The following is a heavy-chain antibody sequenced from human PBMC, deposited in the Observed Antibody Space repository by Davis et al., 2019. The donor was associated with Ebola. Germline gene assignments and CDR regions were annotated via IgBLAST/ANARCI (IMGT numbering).Heavy chain of an antibody. CDR3: ARMPGFYDFWSGYRHYFDY. CDR1: GFTFSSYG. V-gene: IGHV3-30*03. D-gene: IGHD3-3*01. CDR2: ISYDGSNK. J-gene: IGHJ4*02. Sequence: GESLKISCAASGFTFSSYGMHWVRQAPGKGLEWVAVISYDGSNKYYADSVKGRFTISRDNSKNTLYLQMNSLRAEDTAVYYCARMPGFYDFWSGYRHYFDYWGQGTLVTVSS.